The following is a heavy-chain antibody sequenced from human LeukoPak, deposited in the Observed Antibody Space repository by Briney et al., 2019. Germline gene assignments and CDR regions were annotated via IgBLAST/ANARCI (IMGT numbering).Heavy chain of an antibody. Sequence: GASVKVSCKASGYTFTGYYMHWVRQAPGQGLEWMGWINPNTGGTNYAQKFQGRVTLNRDTSSSTAYMELSSLRSDDTALYYCARDLIDGYNHHWLDPWGQGTLVSVAS. CDR3: ARDLIDGYNHHWLDP. J-gene: IGHJ5*02. CDR1: GYTFTGYY. D-gene: IGHD5-24*01. CDR2: INPNTGGT. V-gene: IGHV1-2*02.